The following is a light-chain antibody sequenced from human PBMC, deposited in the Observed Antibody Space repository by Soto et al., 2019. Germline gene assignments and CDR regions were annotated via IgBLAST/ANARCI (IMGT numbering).Light chain of an antibody. CDR2: SNT. CDR3: ATWDDSLNVWI. V-gene: IGLV1-44*01. Sequence: QSVLTQPPSASAPPGQRVTISCSGSTSNIGSNAVNWYQQLPGTAPKLLIYSNTQRPSGVPDRITGSKSGTSASLAISGLQSEDESTYYCATWDDSLNVWIFGGGTKSPS. CDR1: TSNIGSNA. J-gene: IGLJ2*01.